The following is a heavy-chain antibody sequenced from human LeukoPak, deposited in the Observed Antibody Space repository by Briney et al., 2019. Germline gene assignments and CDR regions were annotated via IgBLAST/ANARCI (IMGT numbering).Heavy chain of an antibody. CDR1: GFTFSSYA. D-gene: IGHD2-15*01. Sequence: GGSLRLSCAASGFTFSSYAMSWVRQAPGKGLEWVSGISGSGGTTYYADSVKGRFTISRDTSKDTLYLQMNSLRAEDTAVYYCAKSTLVAATTYYYYGMDVWGQGTTVTVSS. CDR2: ISGSGGTT. J-gene: IGHJ6*02. V-gene: IGHV3-23*01. CDR3: AKSTLVAATTYYYYGMDV.